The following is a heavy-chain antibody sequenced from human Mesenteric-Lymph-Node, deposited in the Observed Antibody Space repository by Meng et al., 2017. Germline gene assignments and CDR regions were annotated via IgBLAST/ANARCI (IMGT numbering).Heavy chain of an antibody. CDR2: ISSSGSTI. Sequence: GESLKISCAASGFTFSSYEMNWVRQAPGKGLEWVSYISSSGSTIYYADSVKGRFTISRDNAKNSLYLQMNSLRAEDTAVYYCARDHAAQRWMGAFDIWGQGTMVTVSS. D-gene: IGHD2-2*03. CDR1: GFTFSSYE. V-gene: IGHV3-48*03. CDR3: ARDHAAQRWMGAFDI. J-gene: IGHJ3*02.